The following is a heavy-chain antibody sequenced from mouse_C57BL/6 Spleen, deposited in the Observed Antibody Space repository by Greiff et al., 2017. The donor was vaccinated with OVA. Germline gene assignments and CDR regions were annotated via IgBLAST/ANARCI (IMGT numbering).Heavy chain of an antibody. CDR1: GYTFTSYW. CDR3: ARSGGYYAYAMDY. J-gene: IGHJ4*01. CDR2: IDPDSGGT. D-gene: IGHD2-3*01. V-gene: IGHV1-72*01. Sequence: VQLQQPGAELVKPGASVKLSCKASGYTFTSYWMPWVKQRPGRGLESIGRIDPDSGGTKYNEKFKSKATLTVDKPSSTAYMQLSSLTSEDSAVSSGARSGGYYAYAMDYWGQGTSVTVSA.